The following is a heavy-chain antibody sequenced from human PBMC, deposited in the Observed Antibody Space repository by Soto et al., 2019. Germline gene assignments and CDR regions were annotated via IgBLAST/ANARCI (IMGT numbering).Heavy chain of an antibody. CDR2: IKSKTDSGTT. J-gene: IGHJ6*02. CDR1: GFTFSNAW. CDR3: TTTYDILTGYYQRYGMDV. Sequence: EVQLVESGGGLVKPGGSLRLSCAASGFTFSNAWMNWVRQAPGKGLEWVGRIKSKTDSGTTDYADPAKGRFTISRDDSKNTLYLQMNSLKTEDPAVYYCTTTYDILTGYYQRYGMDVWGQGTTVTVSS. V-gene: IGHV3-15*07. D-gene: IGHD3-9*01.